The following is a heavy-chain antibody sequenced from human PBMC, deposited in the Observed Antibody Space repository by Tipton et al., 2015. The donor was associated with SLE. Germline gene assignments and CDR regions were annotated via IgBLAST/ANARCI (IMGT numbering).Heavy chain of an antibody. CDR1: GGSFSGYY. Sequence: TLSLTCAVYGGSFSGYYWSWIRQPPGKGLEWIGYIYYSGSTKYNPSLKSRVTISVDTSKNQFSLKVTSVTAADTAVYYCARGQQWLVGYYGLDVWGQGTTVTVSS. V-gene: IGHV4-59*08. CDR2: IYYSGST. J-gene: IGHJ6*02. CDR3: ARGQQWLVGYYGLDV. D-gene: IGHD6-19*01.